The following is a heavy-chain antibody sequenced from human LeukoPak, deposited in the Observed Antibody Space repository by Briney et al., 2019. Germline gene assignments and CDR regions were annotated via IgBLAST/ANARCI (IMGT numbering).Heavy chain of an antibody. CDR3: AKRDYYGSGSYRYGFY. J-gene: IGHJ4*02. CDR2: IIPILGIA. D-gene: IGHD3-10*01. Sequence: SVKVSCKASGGTFSSYAISWVRQAPGQGLERMGRIIPILGIANYAQKFQGRVTITADKSTSTAYMELSSLRSEDTAVYYCAKRDYYGSGSYRYGFYWGQGTLVTVSS. V-gene: IGHV1-69*04. CDR1: GGTFSSYA.